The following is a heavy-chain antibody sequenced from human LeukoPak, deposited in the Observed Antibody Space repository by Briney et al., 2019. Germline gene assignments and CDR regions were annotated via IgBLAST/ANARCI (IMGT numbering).Heavy chain of an antibody. J-gene: IGHJ1*01. CDR3: ARGEYYDSSGYSQYFQH. D-gene: IGHD3-22*01. CDR2: IWFDGSYK. V-gene: IGHV3-33*01. CDR1: GFTFSAYG. Sequence: SGGSLRLSCAASGFTFSAYGMHWVRQAPGKGLEWVAIIWFDGSYKYYADSVKGRFTISRDNSKNTLYLQMNSLRAEDTAVYYCARGEYYDSSGYSQYFQHWGQGTLVTVSS.